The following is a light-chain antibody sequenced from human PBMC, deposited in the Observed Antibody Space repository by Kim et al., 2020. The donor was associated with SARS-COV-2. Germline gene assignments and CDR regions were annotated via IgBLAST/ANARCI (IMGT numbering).Light chain of an antibody. J-gene: IGKJ4*01. CDR2: GAS. V-gene: IGKV3-15*01. Sequence: VSPGERATLSCRASQSVGSHLAWYQQKPGQAPRLLIYGASTRATGVPARLSGSGSGTEFTLTISSLQSEDLAIYFCQQYNNWPLTFGGGTKVDIK. CDR3: QQYNNWPLT. CDR1: QSVGSH.